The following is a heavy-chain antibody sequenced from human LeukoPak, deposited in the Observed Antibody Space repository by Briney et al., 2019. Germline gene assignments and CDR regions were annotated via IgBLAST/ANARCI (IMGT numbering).Heavy chain of an antibody. CDR2: INHSGST. CDR3: ARAYNRYCSSTSCYRFDP. CDR1: GGSFSGYY. D-gene: IGHD2-2*01. J-gene: IGHJ5*02. Sequence: SETLSFTCAVYGGSFSGYYWSWIRQPPGKGLEWIGEINHSGSTNYNPSLKSRVTISVDTSKNQFSLKLSSVTAADTAVYYCARAYNRYCSSTSCYRFDPWGQGTLVTVSS. V-gene: IGHV4-34*01.